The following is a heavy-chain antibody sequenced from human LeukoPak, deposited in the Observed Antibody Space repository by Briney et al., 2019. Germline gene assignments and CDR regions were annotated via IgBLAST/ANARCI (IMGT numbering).Heavy chain of an antibody. CDR1: GFTFSSYS. CDR2: ISSSSSYI. CDR3: ARNDYGDYEYDY. V-gene: IGHV3-21*01. Sequence: GGSLRLSCAASGFTFSSYSMNWVRQAPGKGLEWVSSISSSSSYIYYADSVKGRFTISRDNAKNSLYLQMNSLRAEDTAVYYCARNDYGDYEYDYWGQGTLVTVSS. J-gene: IGHJ4*02. D-gene: IGHD4-17*01.